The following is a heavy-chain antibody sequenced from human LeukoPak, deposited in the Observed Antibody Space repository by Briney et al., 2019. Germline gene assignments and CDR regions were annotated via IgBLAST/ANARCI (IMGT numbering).Heavy chain of an antibody. V-gene: IGHV3-7*01. CDR3: ARGDWAPFDY. D-gene: IGHD2-21*02. Sequence: PGGSLRLSCAASGFTFSGYWMNWVRRAPGKGLEWVANIDQDGSSRYYVGSVKGRFTISRDNGKNSLYLQINSLKVEDTAVYCCARGDWAPFDYWGQGSLLTVSS. CDR1: GFTFSGYW. J-gene: IGHJ4*02. CDR2: IDQDGSSR.